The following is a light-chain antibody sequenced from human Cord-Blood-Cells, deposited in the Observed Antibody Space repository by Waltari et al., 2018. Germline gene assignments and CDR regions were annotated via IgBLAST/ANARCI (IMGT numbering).Light chain of an antibody. CDR2: AAS. V-gene: IGKV1-39*01. J-gene: IGKJ1*01. Sequence: DIQMTRPPSSLSASVGDRVTIPSRARQRISSYLNWYQQKPGKAPKPLIYAASSLQSGVPSRFSGSGSGADFTLTISSLQPEDFATYYCQQSYSTPRTFGQGPKVEIK. CDR1: QRISSY. CDR3: QQSYSTPRT.